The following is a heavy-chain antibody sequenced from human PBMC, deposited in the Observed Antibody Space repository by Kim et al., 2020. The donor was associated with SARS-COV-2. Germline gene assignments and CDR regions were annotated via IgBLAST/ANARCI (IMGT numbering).Heavy chain of an antibody. V-gene: IGHV4-59*02. CDR3: VRLHSRGHEEFDP. Sequence: SETLSLTCTVSGGSVSGSYWSWIRASPGMGLEWIGFIYYTGATRYTASLKSRLTMSIETSNNQFFLRLSSVTAADTAIYYCVRLHSRGHEEFDPWGHGILVTVSS. CDR2: IYYTGAT. D-gene: IGHD3-22*01. CDR1: GGSVSGSY. J-gene: IGHJ5*02.